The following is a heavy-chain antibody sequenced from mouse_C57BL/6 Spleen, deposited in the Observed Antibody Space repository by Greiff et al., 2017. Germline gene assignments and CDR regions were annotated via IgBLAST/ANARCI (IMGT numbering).Heavy chain of an antibody. V-gene: IGHV1-82*01. D-gene: IGHD2-4*01. CDR3: ARRDDYDY. Sequence: VKLMESGPELVKPGASVKISCKASGYAFSSSWMNWVKQRPGKGLEWIGRIYPGDGDTNYNGKFKGKATLTADKSSSTAYMQLSSLTSEDSAVYFWARRDDYDYRGRGTTPTASS. CDR1: GYAFSSSW. J-gene: IGHJ2*01. CDR2: IYPGDGDT.